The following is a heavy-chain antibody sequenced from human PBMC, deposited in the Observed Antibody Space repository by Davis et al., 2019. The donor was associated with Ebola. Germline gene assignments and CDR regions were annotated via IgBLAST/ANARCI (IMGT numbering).Heavy chain of an antibody. V-gene: IGHV4-59*08. CDR1: GGSISSYY. Sequence: MPSETLSLTCAVYGGSISSYYWSWIRQPPGKGLEWIGYIYYSWSTNYNPSLKSLVTISVDTSKNQFSLKLRSVTAAATAVYYCARNSKGNCSGGSCYSAWFDPWGQGVLVSVSS. D-gene: IGHD2-15*01. CDR3: ARNSKGNCSGGSCYSAWFDP. J-gene: IGHJ5*02. CDR2: IYYSWST.